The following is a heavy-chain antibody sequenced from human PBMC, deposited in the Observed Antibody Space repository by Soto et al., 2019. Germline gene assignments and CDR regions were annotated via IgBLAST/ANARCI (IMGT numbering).Heavy chain of an antibody. V-gene: IGHV4-59*01. CDR2: IFYSGRT. CDR3: GRMRGLGEISPYFDY. J-gene: IGHJ4*02. D-gene: IGHD3-16*02. CDR1: GGSISDYQ. Sequence: PSETLSLTCSISGGSISDYQWNWIRQPPGKGLGVFVFIFYSGRTISTPSLNSLFTISFALSAKNFSLGLGFVPAGDTAFYYWGRMRGLGEISPYFDYWGQGALVTVPS.